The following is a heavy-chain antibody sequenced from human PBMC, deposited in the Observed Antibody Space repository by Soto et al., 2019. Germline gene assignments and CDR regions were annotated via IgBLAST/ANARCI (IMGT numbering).Heavy chain of an antibody. V-gene: IGHV1-69*02. J-gene: IGHJ6*02. CDR1: GGTFSSYT. CDR2: IIPILGIA. CDR3: ARGRDGPYYYYGMDV. Sequence: QVQLVQSGAEVKKPGSSVKVSCKASGGTFSSYTISWVRQAPGQGLEWMGRIIPILGIANYAQKFQGRVTITADKSTSTAYMELSSLRSEDTAVYYCARGRDGPYYYYGMDVWGQGTTVTVSS.